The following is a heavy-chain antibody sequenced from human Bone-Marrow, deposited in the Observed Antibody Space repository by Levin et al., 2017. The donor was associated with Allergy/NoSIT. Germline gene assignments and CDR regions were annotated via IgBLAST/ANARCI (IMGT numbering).Heavy chain of an antibody. CDR3: ARGGEQLADYYYYGMDV. CDR2: IIPIFGTA. Sequence: ASVKVSCKASGGTFSSYAISWVRQAPGQGLEWMGGIIPIFGTANYAQKFQGRVTITADKSTSTAYMELSSLRSEETAVYYCARGGEQLADYYYYGMDVWGQGTTVTVSS. D-gene: IGHD6-6*01. V-gene: IGHV1-69*06. J-gene: IGHJ6*02. CDR1: GGTFSSYA.